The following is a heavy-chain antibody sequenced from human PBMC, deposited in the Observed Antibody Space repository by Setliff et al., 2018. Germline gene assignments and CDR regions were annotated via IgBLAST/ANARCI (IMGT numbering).Heavy chain of an antibody. D-gene: IGHD3-10*01. Sequence: SETLSLTCTVSGDSISIYYWNWIRQPAGKGLEWIGRIYVTESTKYNPSLKSRVTLSIDTSKNQFSLKLSSVTAADAALYYCAASRAYTGAVEEWFLPKTFDFWGQGSPVTVSS. CDR1: GDSISIYY. CDR3: AASRAYTGAVEEWFLPKTFDF. V-gene: IGHV4-4*07. J-gene: IGHJ4*02. CDR2: IYVTEST.